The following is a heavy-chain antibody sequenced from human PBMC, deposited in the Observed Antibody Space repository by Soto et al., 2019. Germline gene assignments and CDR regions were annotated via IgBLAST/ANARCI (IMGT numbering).Heavy chain of an antibody. CDR3: ARMSFCSGGSCSKLTEYFQH. J-gene: IGHJ1*01. Sequence: QVQLVQSGAEVKKPGASVKVSCKASGYTFTSYAMHWVRQAPGQRLEWMGWINAGNGNTKYSQKFQGRVTITRDTSASTAYMELSSLRSEDTAVYYCARMSFCSGGSCSKLTEYFQHWGQGTLVTVSS. CDR1: GYTFTSYA. CDR2: INAGNGNT. D-gene: IGHD2-15*01. V-gene: IGHV1-3*01.